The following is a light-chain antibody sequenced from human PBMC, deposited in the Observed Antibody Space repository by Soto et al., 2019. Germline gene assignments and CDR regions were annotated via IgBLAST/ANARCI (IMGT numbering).Light chain of an antibody. CDR2: GNT. CDR1: SSNIGAAYD. V-gene: IGLV1-40*01. J-gene: IGLJ2*01. Sequence: QSALTQPASVSGSPGQSITISCTGSSSNIGAAYDVNWYQHLPGTAPKLLIYGNTNRPSGVPDRFSGSKSSTSASLAITGLQADDEAVYYCQSYDSGLTGSVFGGGTKLTVL. CDR3: QSYDSGLTGSV.